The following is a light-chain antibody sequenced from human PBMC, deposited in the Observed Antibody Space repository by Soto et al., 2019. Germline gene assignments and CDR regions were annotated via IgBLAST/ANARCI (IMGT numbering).Light chain of an antibody. CDR1: QSVSSN. CDR2: GAS. J-gene: IGKJ1*01. CDR3: QQYNTWRT. V-gene: IGKV3-15*01. Sequence: EIVMTQSPATLSVSPGERATLSCRASQSVSSNLAWYQQRPGQAPRLLIYGASTRATGIPARFSGSGSGTEFTLTISSLQSEDSAVYYCQQYNTWRTFGPGTKLEIK.